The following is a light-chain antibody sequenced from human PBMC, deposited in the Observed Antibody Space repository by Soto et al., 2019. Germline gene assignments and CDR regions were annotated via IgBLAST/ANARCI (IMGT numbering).Light chain of an antibody. Sequence: QSALTQPASVSGSPGQSIGICCTGTRREDGGYDYVSWYQQHPGKAPKVMIYDVSNRPSGVSNRFSGSKSGNTASLTISGLQAEDEADYYCSSYTSSSTYVFGTGTKVTVL. CDR3: SSYTSSSTYV. CDR2: DVS. J-gene: IGLJ1*01. V-gene: IGLV2-14*01. CDR1: RREDGGYDY.